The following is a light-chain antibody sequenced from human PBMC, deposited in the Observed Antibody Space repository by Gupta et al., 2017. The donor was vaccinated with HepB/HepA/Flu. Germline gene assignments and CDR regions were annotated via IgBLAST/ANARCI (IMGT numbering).Light chain of an antibody. CDR2: GAS. CDR3: QQYGGALFT. J-gene: IGKJ3*01. Sequence: EIVFTQTPGTLSLSPGERATLSCRASQSVTSSYLAWYQQKPGQAPRLLIYGASIRATGIPDRFSGSGSGTEFTRTISRLEPEDFALYYCQQYGGALFTFGPGTKVDIK. V-gene: IGKV3-20*01. CDR1: QSVTSSY.